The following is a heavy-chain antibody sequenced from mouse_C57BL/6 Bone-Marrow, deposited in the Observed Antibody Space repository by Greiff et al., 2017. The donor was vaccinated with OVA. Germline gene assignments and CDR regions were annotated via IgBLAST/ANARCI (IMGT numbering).Heavy chain of an antibody. J-gene: IGHJ1*03. CDR1: GYTFTSYW. CDR2: IDPSDSYT. Sequence: QVQLQQPGAELVMPGASVKLSCKASGYTFTSYWMHWVKQRPGQGLEWIGEIDPSDSYTNYNQKFKGKSTLTVDKSSSTAYMQLSSLTSEDSAVYYGARGYGSSYWYFDVCGTGTTVTVSS. V-gene: IGHV1-69*01. CDR3: ARGYGSSYWYFDV. D-gene: IGHD1-1*01.